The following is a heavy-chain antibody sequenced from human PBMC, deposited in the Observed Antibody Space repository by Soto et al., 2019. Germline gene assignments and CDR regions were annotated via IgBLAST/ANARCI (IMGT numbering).Heavy chain of an antibody. CDR1: GFSFTDAW. J-gene: IGHJ5*02. CDR2: IKSRAHGGTT. D-gene: IGHD1-7*01. CDR3: TSDVGHMALPLFSS. Sequence: PGGSLRLSCAASGFSFTDAWMGWVRQSPRRGLEWVGRIKSRAHGGTTDFPAHVKGRFSISRDDSKSILYLQMTSLQTEDTGVYHCTSDVGHMALPLFSSWGQGTLVTVSS. V-gene: IGHV3-15*01.